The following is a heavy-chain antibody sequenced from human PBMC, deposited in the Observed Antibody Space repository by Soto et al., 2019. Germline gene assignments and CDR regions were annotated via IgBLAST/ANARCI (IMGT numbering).Heavy chain of an antibody. CDR1: GYTFISHG. CDR2: ISGKNGNT. CDR3: ARVSSSIVVVPDYGMDV. D-gene: IGHD2-15*01. V-gene: IGHV1-18*04. Sequence: QVQLVQSGVEVKKPGASVKVSCKASGYTFISHGISWVRQAPGQGLEWMGWISGKNGNTNYAQKLQGRVTLTTDTSTSTAYMDLRSLISDDTALYYCARVSSSIVVVPDYGMDVWGQGTTVTVSS. J-gene: IGHJ6*02.